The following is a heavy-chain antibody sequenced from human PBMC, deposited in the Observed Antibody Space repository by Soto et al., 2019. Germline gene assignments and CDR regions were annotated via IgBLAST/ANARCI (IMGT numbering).Heavy chain of an antibody. J-gene: IGHJ4*02. CDR3: AKETSAYCGGCTCHLSRIDG. D-gene: IGHD2-21*01. CDR1: GFTFSLYA. CDR2: ISGSGSNT. V-gene: IGHV3-23*01. Sequence: GGSLRLSCAASGFTFSLYAMSWVRQAPGKGLEWVSPISGSGSNTYFADSVKGWFSIYRDNSKNTLYLQVNSLRAKDTAVYYCAKETSAYCGGCTCHLSRIDGWGQGTLVTVSS.